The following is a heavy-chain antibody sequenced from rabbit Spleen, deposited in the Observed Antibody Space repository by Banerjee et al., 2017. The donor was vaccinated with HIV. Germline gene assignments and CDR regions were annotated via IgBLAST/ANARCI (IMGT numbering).Heavy chain of an antibody. Sequence: EESGGGLVQPGGSLKLSCKASGFDFSRTGVSWVRQAPGKGLEWIGYIDLVFGTTYYATWANGRFTISSHNAQNTLYLQLNSLTAADTATYFCVRGASSSGYYSLWGQGTLVTVS. D-gene: IGHD1-1*01. V-gene: IGHV1S47*01. CDR2: IDLVFGTT. CDR1: GFDFSRTG. CDR3: VRGASSSGYYSL. J-gene: IGHJ4*01.